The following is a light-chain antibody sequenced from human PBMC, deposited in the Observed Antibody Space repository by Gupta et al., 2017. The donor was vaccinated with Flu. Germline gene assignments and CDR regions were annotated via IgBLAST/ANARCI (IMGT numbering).Light chain of an antibody. CDR3: QKDGGAPFT. CDR2: GAS. CDR1: QAIDSD. V-gene: IGKV1-27*01. Sequence: IQMTQSPSFLSASVGQRVTITCRASQAIDSDLAWYQQKPGEAPKLLIYGASILHSGVPSRFSGSESEADYTLTISNLQPEDIATYFCQKDGGAPFTFGGGTKVEIK. J-gene: IGKJ4*01.